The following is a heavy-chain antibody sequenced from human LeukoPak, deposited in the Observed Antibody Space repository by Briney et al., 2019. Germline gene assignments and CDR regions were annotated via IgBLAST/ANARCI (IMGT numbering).Heavy chain of an antibody. CDR3: RRIAAAGDFLGYYYYYYMDV. V-gene: IGHV4-38-2*02. Sequence: PSETLSLTCTVSGYSISSGYYWGWIRQPPGKGLEWIGSIYHSGSTYYNPSLKSRVTISVDTSKNQFSLKLSSVTAADTAVYYCRRIAAAGDFLGYYYYYYMDVWGKGTTVTVSS. CDR2: IYHSGST. CDR1: GYSISSGYY. J-gene: IGHJ6*03. D-gene: IGHD6-13*01.